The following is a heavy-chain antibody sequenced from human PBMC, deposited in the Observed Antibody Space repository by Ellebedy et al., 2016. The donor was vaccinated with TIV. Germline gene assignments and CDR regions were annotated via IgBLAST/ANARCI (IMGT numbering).Heavy chain of an antibody. Sequence: ASVKVSCXASGHFFTTYSLHWLRQAPGQGPEWMGWINTGNGNTKYSQKFQGRITITRDTTATTAYMELSGLMSEDTAVYYCATREWQDPMDVWGQGTTVTV. J-gene: IGHJ6*02. CDR1: GHFFTTYS. V-gene: IGHV1-3*04. CDR2: INTGNGNT. CDR3: ATREWQDPMDV. D-gene: IGHD3-3*01.